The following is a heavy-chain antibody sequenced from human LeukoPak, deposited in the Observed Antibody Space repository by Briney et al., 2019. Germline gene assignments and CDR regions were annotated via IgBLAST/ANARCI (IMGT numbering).Heavy chain of an antibody. D-gene: IGHD4-17*01. CDR2: IKSKTDGGTT. CDR3: TTAVTTTFGAFDI. V-gene: IGHV3-15*01. J-gene: IGHJ3*02. Sequence: GGSVRLSCAASGFTFNNAWMSWVRQAPGKGLEWVGRIKSKTDGGTTDYAAPVKGRFTISRDDSKNTLYLQLNSLKTEDTAVYYCTTAVTTTFGAFDIWGQGTMVTVSS. CDR1: GFTFNNAW.